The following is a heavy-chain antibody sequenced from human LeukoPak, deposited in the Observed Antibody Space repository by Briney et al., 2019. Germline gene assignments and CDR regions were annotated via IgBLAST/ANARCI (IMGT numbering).Heavy chain of an antibody. Sequence: GGSLRLSCAASGFTVSSNYMSWVRQAPGKGLEWVSVIYSGGSTYYADSVKGRFTISRDNSKNTLYLQMNSLRAEDTAVYYCAKDRQYQLLFFDYWGQGTLVTVSS. CDR1: GFTVSSNY. CDR3: AKDRQYQLLFFDY. J-gene: IGHJ4*02. CDR2: IYSGGST. D-gene: IGHD2-2*01. V-gene: IGHV3-53*05.